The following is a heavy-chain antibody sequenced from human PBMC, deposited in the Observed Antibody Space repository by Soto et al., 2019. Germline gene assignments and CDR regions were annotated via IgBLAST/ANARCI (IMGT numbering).Heavy chain of an antibody. Sequence: SDSLFLTSAVYFWSFGGYFWRWILGAPGKGLEWIGEINHSGSTNYNPSLKSRVTISVDTSKNQFSLKLSSVTAADTAVYYCARTVRRGMAAAGTDGMDVWGQGTLVT. CDR3: ARTVRRGMAAAGTDGMDV. CDR2: INHSGST. CDR1: FWSFGGYF. D-gene: IGHD6-13*01. J-gene: IGHJ6*02. V-gene: IGHV4-34*01.